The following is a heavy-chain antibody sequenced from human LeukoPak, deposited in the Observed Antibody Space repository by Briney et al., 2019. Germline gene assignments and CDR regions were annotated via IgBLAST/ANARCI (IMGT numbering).Heavy chain of an antibody. CDR3: ARSRFIAAAGIQSLGY. Sequence: GGSLRLSCAASGFTFSSYGMHWVRQAPGKGLEWVAFIRYDGSNKYYADSVKGRFTISRDNAKNSLYLQMNSLRAEDTAVYYCARSRFIAAAGIQSLGYWGQGTLVTVSS. CDR2: IRYDGSNK. J-gene: IGHJ4*02. CDR1: GFTFSSYG. V-gene: IGHV3-30*02. D-gene: IGHD6-13*01.